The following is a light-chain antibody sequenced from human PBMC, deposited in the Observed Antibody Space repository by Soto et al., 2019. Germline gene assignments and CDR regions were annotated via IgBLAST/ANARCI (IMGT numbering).Light chain of an antibody. V-gene: IGKV3-15*01. CDR3: QHYNNWPPLT. CDR2: GAS. CDR1: QSVSSN. Sequence: EIVMTQSPATLSVSPGERATLSCRASQSVSSNLAWYQQKPGQAPTLLIYGASTRATGIPARFSGSGSGTEFPLTISSLQSEDFAVYSCQHYNNWPPLTFGGGTKVEIK. J-gene: IGKJ4*01.